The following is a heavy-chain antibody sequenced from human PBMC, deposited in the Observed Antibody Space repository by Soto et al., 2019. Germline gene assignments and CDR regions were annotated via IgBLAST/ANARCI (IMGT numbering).Heavy chain of an antibody. CDR1: GYSFTNYG. J-gene: IGHJ6*03. CDR2: ISAYNGNT. Sequence: QDQLVQSGVEVKKPGASVKVSCKASGYSFTNYGITWVRQAPGQGFEWMGWISAYNGNTNYAQKSHGRVTMTTDASTSTAYLELRSLISDDTAVYYCARDRGVAPPVAGNTHYYYYMDVWGKGTTVTVSS. CDR3: ARDRGVAPPVAGNTHYYYYMDV. D-gene: IGHD6-19*01. V-gene: IGHV1-18*01.